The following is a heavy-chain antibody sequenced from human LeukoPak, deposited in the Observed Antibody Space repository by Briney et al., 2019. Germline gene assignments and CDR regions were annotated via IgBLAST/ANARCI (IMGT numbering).Heavy chain of an antibody. CDR3: AKSPEITIFGVVIRTSAAEYFQH. CDR1: GFTFSSYG. CDR2: IRYDGSNK. V-gene: IGHV3-30*02. J-gene: IGHJ1*01. D-gene: IGHD3-3*01. Sequence: PGGSLRLSCAASGFTFSSYGMHWVRQAPGKGLEWVAFIRYDGSNKYYADSVKGRFTISRDNSKNTLYLQMNSLRAEDTAVYYCAKSPEITIFGVVIRTSAAEYFQHWGQGTLVTVSS.